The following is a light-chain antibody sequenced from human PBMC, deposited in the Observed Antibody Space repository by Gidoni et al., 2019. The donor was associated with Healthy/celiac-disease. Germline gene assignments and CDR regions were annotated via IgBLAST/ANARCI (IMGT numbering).Light chain of an antibody. CDR2: DAS. CDR1: QSVSSN. J-gene: IGKJ4*01. Sequence: EIVMTHSAATLAVSPGERATLSCRASQSVSSNLAWYQQKPGQAPRLLIYDASTRTTGIPAGISGSGSGTEFTLTISSLQSEDYAVYYCQQYNDWPRGTFGGGTKVEIK. V-gene: IGKV3-15*01. CDR3: QQYNDWPRGT.